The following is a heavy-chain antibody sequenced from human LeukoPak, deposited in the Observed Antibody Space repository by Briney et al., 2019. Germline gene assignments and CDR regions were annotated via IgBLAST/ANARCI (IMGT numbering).Heavy chain of an antibody. Sequence: SETLSLTCTVSGGSMTTHHWNWIRQTPGKGLEWIGYVFDSGRTKENPSLKSRVTLSADTSKNQLSLRLSSVTAADTAVYYCTTVKRGNIFGYFDFWGQGILVTVSS. V-gene: IGHV4-59*11. D-gene: IGHD5-18*01. J-gene: IGHJ4*02. CDR3: TTVKRGNIFGYFDF. CDR1: GGSMTTHH. CDR2: VFDSGRT.